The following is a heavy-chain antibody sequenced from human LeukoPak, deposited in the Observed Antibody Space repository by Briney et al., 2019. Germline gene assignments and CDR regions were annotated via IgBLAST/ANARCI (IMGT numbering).Heavy chain of an antibody. V-gene: IGHV3-23*01. CDR2: ISGTGGST. J-gene: IGHJ4*02. Sequence: GGSLRLSCAASGFTFSSYAMSWLRQAPGKGPEWVSVISGTGGSTYYADSVKGRFTISRDNSKNTLFLQINSLRAEDTAVYYCAKGRYYDSSGALDHWGQGTLVTVSS. D-gene: IGHD3-22*01. CDR1: GFTFSSYA. CDR3: AKGRYYDSSGALDH.